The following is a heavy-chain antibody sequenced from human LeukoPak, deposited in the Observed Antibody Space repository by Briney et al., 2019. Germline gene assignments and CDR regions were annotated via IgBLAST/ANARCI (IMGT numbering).Heavy chain of an antibody. CDR1: GGSISSSNYY. J-gene: IGHJ4*02. CDR3: ASSYSSGWYYFDY. D-gene: IGHD6-19*01. Sequence: SETLSLTCTVSGGSISSSNYYWGWIRQPPGKGLEWIGRIYYSGSTYYNPSLKSRVTISVDTSKNQFSLRLSFVTAADTAIYYCASSYSSGWYYFDYWGQGTLVTVSS. CDR2: IYYSGST. V-gene: IGHV4-39*07.